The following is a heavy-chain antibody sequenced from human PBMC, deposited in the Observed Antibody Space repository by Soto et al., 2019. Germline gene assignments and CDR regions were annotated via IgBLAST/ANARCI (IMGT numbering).Heavy chain of an antibody. D-gene: IGHD2-2*01. CDR3: ARAWGDSVSRNYYYYYMDV. V-gene: IGHV1-69*02. Sequence: ASVKVSCKASGGTFSSYTISWVRQAPGQGLEWMGRIIPILGIANYAQKFQGRVTITADKSTSTAYMELSSLRSEDTAVYYCARAWGDSVSRNYYYYYMDVWGKGTTVTVSS. J-gene: IGHJ6*03. CDR2: IIPILGIA. CDR1: GGTFSSYT.